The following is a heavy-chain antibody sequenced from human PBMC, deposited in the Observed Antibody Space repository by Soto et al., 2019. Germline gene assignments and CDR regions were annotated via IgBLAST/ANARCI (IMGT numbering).Heavy chain of an antibody. D-gene: IGHD5-12*01. J-gene: IGHJ4*02. Sequence: QLQLQESGPGLVKPSETLSLTCTVSGGSISSSSYYWGWIRQPPGKGLEWIGSIYYSGSTYYNPSLKSRVTISVDTSKNQFSLKLSSVTAADTAVYYCARRDISWLRPGGRFDYWGQGTLVTVSS. CDR1: GGSISSSSYY. CDR3: ARRDISWLRPGGRFDY. V-gene: IGHV4-39*01. CDR2: IYYSGST.